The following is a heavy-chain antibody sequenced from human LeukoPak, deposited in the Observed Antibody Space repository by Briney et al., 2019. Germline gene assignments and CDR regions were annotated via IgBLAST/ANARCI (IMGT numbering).Heavy chain of an antibody. CDR1: GGTFSTHA. J-gene: IGHJ4*02. CDR2: IIPIFGTT. V-gene: IGHV1-69*06. Sequence: SVKVSCKASGGTFSTHAISWVRQAPGQGLEWMGGIIPIFGTTNYAQKFQGRVTITADKSTSTAYMELNSLRSEDTAVYYCARDGDYPTRGYSYGQYYFDYWGQGTLVTVSS. CDR3: ARDGDYPTRGYSYGQYYFDY. D-gene: IGHD5-18*01.